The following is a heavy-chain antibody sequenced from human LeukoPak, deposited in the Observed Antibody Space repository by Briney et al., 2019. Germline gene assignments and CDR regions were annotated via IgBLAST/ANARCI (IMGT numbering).Heavy chain of an antibody. V-gene: IGHV3-21*01. CDR1: GFTFSSYS. CDR3: ARDHSSSWYVVGPDYYYYGMDV. J-gene: IGHJ6*02. Sequence: GGSLRLSCAASGFTFSSYSMNWVRQAPGKGLEWVSSISSSSSYIYYADSVKGRFTISRDNAKNSLYLQMNSLRAEDTAVYYCARDHSSSWYVVGPDYYYYGMDVWGQGTAVTVSS. D-gene: IGHD6-13*01. CDR2: ISSSSSYI.